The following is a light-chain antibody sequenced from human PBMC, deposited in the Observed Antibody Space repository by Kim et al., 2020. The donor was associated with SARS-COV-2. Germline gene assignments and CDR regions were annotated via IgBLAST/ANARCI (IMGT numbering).Light chain of an antibody. Sequence: ASVGDRVTITCRASQGISSQLDWYQQRPGMVPKLLIDGASNLQSGVPSRFSGSGSGTDFTLTIWNLQPEDFATYYCQQANNFPWTFGQGTKVDIK. CDR2: GAS. J-gene: IGKJ1*01. CDR1: QGISSQ. V-gene: IGKV1-12*01. CDR3: QQANNFPWT.